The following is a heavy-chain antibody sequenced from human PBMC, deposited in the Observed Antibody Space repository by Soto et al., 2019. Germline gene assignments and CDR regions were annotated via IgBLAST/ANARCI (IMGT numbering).Heavy chain of an antibody. V-gene: IGHV3-33*01. J-gene: IGHJ6*02. CDR2: IWYDGSNK. CDR3: ARDLGGLPWPMTTVTNYYYYGMDV. Sequence: GGSLRLSCAASGFTFSSYGMHWVRQAPGKGLEWVAVIWYDGSNKYYADSVKGRFTISRDNSKNTLYLQMNSLRAEDTAVYYCARDLGGLPWPMTTVTNYYYYGMDVWGQGTTVTVSS. CDR1: GFTFSSYG. D-gene: IGHD4-17*01.